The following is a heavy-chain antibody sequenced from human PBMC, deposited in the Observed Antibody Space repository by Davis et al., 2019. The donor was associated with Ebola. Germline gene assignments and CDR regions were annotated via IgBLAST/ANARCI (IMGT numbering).Heavy chain of an antibody. CDR3: ARDRVTGTTSFFDY. Sequence: GESLKISCAASGFTFSSYSMNWVRQAPGKGLEWVSSISSSSSYIYYADSVKGRFTISRDNAKNSLYLQMNSLRAEDTAVYYCARDRVTGTTSFFDYWGQGTLVTVSS. CDR1: GFTFSSYS. J-gene: IGHJ4*02. V-gene: IGHV3-21*01. CDR2: ISSSSSYI. D-gene: IGHD1-7*01.